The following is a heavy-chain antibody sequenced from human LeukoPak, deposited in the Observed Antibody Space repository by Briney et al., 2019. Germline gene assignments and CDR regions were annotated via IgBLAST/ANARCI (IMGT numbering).Heavy chain of an antibody. V-gene: IGHV4-4*02. CDR1: GGSISSSTNW. J-gene: IGHJ4*02. CDR2: IYHSGGT. D-gene: IGHD3-10*01. CDR3: ARGSRWFGEFERIDY. Sequence: SETLSLTCAVSGGSISSSTNWWSWVRQPPGKGLEWIGEIYHSGGTNYNPSLKSRITISVDKSQNQFSLKVNSLTAADTAVYYCARGSRWFGEFERIDYWGQGTLVTVSS.